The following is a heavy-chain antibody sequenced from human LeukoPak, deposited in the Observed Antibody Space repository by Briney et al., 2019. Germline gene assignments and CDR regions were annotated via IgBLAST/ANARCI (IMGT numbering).Heavy chain of an antibody. J-gene: IGHJ3*01. CDR3: ARGPDGSGTNAFDV. CDR2: ISGGSSIM. V-gene: IGHV3-48*02. CDR1: GFTFSSYS. Sequence: PGGSLRLSCAASGFTFSSYSMNWARQAPGKGLEWVSYISGGSSIMYYAGSVKGRFTISRDNAKNSLYLQMNSLRDADTAVYYCARGPDGSGTNAFDVWGQGTMVTVSS. D-gene: IGHD3-10*01.